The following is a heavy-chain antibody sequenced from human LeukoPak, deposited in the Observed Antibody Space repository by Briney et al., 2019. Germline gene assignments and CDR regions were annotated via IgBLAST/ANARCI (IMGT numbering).Heavy chain of an antibody. J-gene: IGHJ6*02. CDR3: ARGGILYCSGGSCYEYYGTDV. D-gene: IGHD2-15*01. Sequence: GGSLRLSCAASGFTFSSYGMHWVRQAPGKGLEWVAVIWYDGSNKYYADSVKGRFTISRDNSKNTLYLQMNSLRAEDTAVYYCARGGILYCSGGSCYEYYGTDVWGQGTTVTVSS. CDR1: GFTFSSYG. CDR2: IWYDGSNK. V-gene: IGHV3-33*01.